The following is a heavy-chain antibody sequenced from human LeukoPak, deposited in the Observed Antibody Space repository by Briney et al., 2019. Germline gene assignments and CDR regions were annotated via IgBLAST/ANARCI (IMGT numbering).Heavy chain of an antibody. D-gene: IGHD3-22*01. CDR1: GFTFSSYA. CDR3: ARGGIGDSSGYLAY. Sequence: PGGSLRLSCAAPGFTFSSYAMHWVRQAPGKGLEWVAVISYDGSNKYYADSVKGRFTISRDNSKNTLYLQMNSLRAEDTAVYYCARGGIGDSSGYLAYWGQGTLVTVSS. V-gene: IGHV3-30-3*01. CDR2: ISYDGSNK. J-gene: IGHJ4*02.